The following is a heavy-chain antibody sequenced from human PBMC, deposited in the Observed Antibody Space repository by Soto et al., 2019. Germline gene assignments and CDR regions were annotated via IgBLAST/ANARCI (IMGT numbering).Heavy chain of an antibody. V-gene: IGHV3-11*01. Sequence: GGSLRLSCAASGFTFSYYYMSWIRQSPGKGLEWVSYISSSGSTIYYADSVKGRFTISRDNAKNSLYLQMNSLRAEDTAVYYCAFSSGWYEYYYYGMDVWGQGTTVTVSS. CDR2: ISSSGSTI. CDR1: GFTFSYYY. CDR3: AFSSGWYEYYYYGMDV. J-gene: IGHJ6*02. D-gene: IGHD6-19*01.